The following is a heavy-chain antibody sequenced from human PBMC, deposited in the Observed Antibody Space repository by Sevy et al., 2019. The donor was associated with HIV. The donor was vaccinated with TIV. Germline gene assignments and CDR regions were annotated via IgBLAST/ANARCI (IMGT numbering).Heavy chain of an antibody. J-gene: IGHJ5*02. D-gene: IGHD3-10*01. V-gene: IGHV3-48*02. Sequence: GGSLRLSCAASGFTFSSYSMNWVRQAPGKGLEWVSYISSSSSTIYYAHSVKGRFTISRDNAKNSLYLQMNSLRDEDTAVYYCARGSRKSSSITMVRGVMYWFDPWGQGTLVTVSS. CDR1: GFTFSSYS. CDR2: ISSSSSTI. CDR3: ARGSRKSSSITMVRGVMYWFDP.